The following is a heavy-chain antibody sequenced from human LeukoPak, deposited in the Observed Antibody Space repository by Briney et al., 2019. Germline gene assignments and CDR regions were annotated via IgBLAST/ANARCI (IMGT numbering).Heavy chain of an antibody. Sequence: SETLSLICIVSGRSISSGAYYWAWIRQPPGKGLEWIGSIYSTGSTYKNPSLKSRVTISIDTSKNQFSLKLNSVTAADTAVFYCAREPITSGGNDAFDIWGQGTMVTVSS. D-gene: IGHD3-16*01. CDR3: AREPITSGGNDAFDI. CDR1: GRSISSGAYY. J-gene: IGHJ3*02. V-gene: IGHV4-39*02. CDR2: IYSTGST.